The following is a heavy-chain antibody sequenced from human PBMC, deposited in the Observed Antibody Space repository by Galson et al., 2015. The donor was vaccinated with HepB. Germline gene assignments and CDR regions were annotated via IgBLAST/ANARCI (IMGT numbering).Heavy chain of an antibody. Sequence: QSGAEVKKPGESLKISCKGSGYSFTSYWIGWVRQMPGKGLEWMGIIYPGDSDTRYSPSFQGQVTISADKSISTAYLQWSSLKASDTAMYYCARREGYYDSSGYYYASYYFDYWGQGTLVTVSS. CDR1: GYSFTSYW. D-gene: IGHD3-22*01. CDR2: IYPGDSDT. CDR3: ARREGYYDSSGYYYASYYFDY. J-gene: IGHJ4*02. V-gene: IGHV5-51*01.